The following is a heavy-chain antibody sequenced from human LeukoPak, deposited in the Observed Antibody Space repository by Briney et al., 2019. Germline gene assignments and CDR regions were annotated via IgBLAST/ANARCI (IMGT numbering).Heavy chain of an antibody. CDR1: GFTFGSYG. CDR3: AKSPHAFDI. J-gene: IGHJ3*02. V-gene: IGHV3-30*18. CDR2: TSHDGSNT. Sequence: GGSLRLSCAASGFTFGSYGMHWIRQAPGKGLEWVAVTSHDGSNTYYVDSVKGRFIISRDNSKNTLYLQMNSLRAEDTAVYYCAKSPHAFDIWGQGTMVTVSS.